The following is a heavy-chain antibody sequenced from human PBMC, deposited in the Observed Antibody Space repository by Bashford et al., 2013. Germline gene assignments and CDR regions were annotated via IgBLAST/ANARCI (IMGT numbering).Heavy chain of an antibody. J-gene: IGHJ6*02. D-gene: IGHD2-15*01. CDR2: INWNGGST. Sequence: VRQXPGRGWSGSSGINWNGGSTAHADSVKGRFTIFRDNAKNSLYLQMNSLRAEDTALYYCARDRSFYVSYYYGMDVWGQGTTVTVSS. V-gene: IGHV3-20*03. CDR3: ARDRSFYVSYYYGMDV.